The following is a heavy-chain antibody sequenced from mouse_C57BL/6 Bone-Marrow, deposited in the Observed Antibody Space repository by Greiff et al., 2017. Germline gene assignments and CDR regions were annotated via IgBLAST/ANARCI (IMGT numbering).Heavy chain of an antibody. V-gene: IGHV7-3*01. CDR2: IRNKANGYTT. Sequence: EVKLVESGGGLVQPGGSLSLSCAASGFTFTDYYMSWVRQPPGQALEWLGFIRNKANGYTTEYSASVKGRFTISRANSQSILYLRKNALRAEDSATYYCARYKYDFDGVDYWGQGTTLTVSS. CDR1: GFTFTDYY. D-gene: IGHD2-4*01. J-gene: IGHJ2*01. CDR3: ARYKYDFDGVDY.